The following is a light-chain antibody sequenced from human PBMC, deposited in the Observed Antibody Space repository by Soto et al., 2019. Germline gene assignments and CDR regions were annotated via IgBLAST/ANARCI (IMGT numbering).Light chain of an antibody. CDR2: AAS. V-gene: IGKV3-20*01. Sequence: EIVLTQSPCTLSLSPGERATLSCRASQSVISTDLAWYQQKPGQAPRLLVYAASSRASGIPDRFSGSGSGTDFTLTISRLEPEDFAVYYCQQYGTSPPDFGGGTRVEI. CDR1: QSVISTD. CDR3: QQYGTSPPD. J-gene: IGKJ4*01.